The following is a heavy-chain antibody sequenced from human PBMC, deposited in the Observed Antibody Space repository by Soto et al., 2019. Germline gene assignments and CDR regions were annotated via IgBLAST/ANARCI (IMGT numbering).Heavy chain of an antibody. CDR2: ISSSSSYI. V-gene: IGHV3-21*01. Sequence: EVQLVESGGGLVKPGGSLRLSCAASGFTFSSYSMNWVRQAPGKGLEWVSSISSSSSYIYYADSVKGRFTISRDNAKNSLYLQINSLRAEDTAVYYCARDLNGDTNWFDPWGQGTLVTVSS. D-gene: IGHD4-17*01. CDR1: GFTFSSYS. CDR3: ARDLNGDTNWFDP. J-gene: IGHJ5*02.